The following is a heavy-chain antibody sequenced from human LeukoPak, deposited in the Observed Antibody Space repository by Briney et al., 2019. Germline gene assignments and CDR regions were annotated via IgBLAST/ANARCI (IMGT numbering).Heavy chain of an antibody. D-gene: IGHD3-3*01. Sequence: ASVKVSCKASGYTFTSYYMHWVRQAPGQGLEWMGIINPSGGSTSYAQKFQGRVTMTRDTSTSTVYMELSSLRSEDTAVYYCARDQRFYGFWSGYYGGDFDYWGQGTLVTVSS. J-gene: IGHJ4*02. CDR2: INPSGGST. CDR3: ARDQRFYGFWSGYYGGDFDY. CDR1: GYTFTSYY. V-gene: IGHV1-46*01.